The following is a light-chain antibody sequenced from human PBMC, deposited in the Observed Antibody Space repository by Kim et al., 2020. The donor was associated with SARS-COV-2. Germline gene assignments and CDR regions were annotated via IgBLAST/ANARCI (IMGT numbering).Light chain of an antibody. CDR2: QDT. V-gene: IGLV3-1*01. CDR1: KLGDKY. Sequence: SYELTQPPSVSVSPGQTASITCSGNKLGDKYVSWYHQRPGQSPVLLIYQDTRRPPGIPERFSGSNSGNTATLTISGTQAMDEADYYCQAWDSNSYVFGTG. J-gene: IGLJ1*01. CDR3: QAWDSNSYV.